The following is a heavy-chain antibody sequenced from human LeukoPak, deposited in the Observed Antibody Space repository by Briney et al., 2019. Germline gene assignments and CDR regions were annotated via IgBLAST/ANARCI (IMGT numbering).Heavy chain of an antibody. CDR1: GGSISNYY. D-gene: IGHD3-22*01. CDR2: IYYSGST. Sequence: SETLSLTCTVSGGSISNYYWSWIRRPPGKGLEWIGYIYYSGSTNYNPSLKSRVTISVDTSKNQFSLNLSSVTAADTAVYYCARALSGYRFSGFDYWGQGTLVTVSS. CDR3: ARALSGYRFSGFDY. J-gene: IGHJ4*02. V-gene: IGHV4-59*01.